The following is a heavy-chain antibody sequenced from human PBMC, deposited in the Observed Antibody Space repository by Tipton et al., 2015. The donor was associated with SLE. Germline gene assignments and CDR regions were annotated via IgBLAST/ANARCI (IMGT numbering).Heavy chain of an antibody. CDR2: INHSGST. V-gene: IGHV4-34*01. CDR3: AREETAPWSRAFDY. CDR1: GGSFSGYY. J-gene: IGHJ4*02. D-gene: IGHD5-18*01. Sequence: LRLSCAVYGGSFSGYYWSWIRQPPGKGLEWIGEINHSGSTNYNPSLKSRVTISVDTSKNQFSLELSSVTAADTAVYYCAREETAPWSRAFDYWGQGTLVTVSS.